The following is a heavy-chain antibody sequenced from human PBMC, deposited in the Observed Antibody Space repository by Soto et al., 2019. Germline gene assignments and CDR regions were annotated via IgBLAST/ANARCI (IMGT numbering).Heavy chain of an antibody. Sequence: EVQLLESGGGLVQPGGSLRLSCAASGFTFSSHAMSWVRQAPGKGLEWVSAISASGGSTYYADSVKGRFTISRDNSKNRLYLQMNSLRAEDTAVYYCARARPDTAMVDYWGQGTLVTVSS. V-gene: IGHV3-23*01. CDR1: GFTFSSHA. CDR2: ISASGGST. D-gene: IGHD5-18*01. CDR3: ARARPDTAMVDY. J-gene: IGHJ4*02.